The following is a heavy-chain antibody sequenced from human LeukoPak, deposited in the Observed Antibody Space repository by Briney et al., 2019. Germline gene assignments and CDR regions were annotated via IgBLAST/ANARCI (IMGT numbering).Heavy chain of an antibody. Sequence: GGSVTLLCAVCGFTFSSFRKRWLRQARGKGLECVAYIKQYGREKYYVDSVKGRFTLSRDNAKNSLYLQMNSLRAEGTAVYYCARGLEGLRYCSGGSCYQTFDYWGQGALVTVSS. V-gene: IGHV3-7*04. J-gene: IGHJ4*02. CDR1: GFTFSSFR. D-gene: IGHD2-15*01. CDR2: IKQYGREK. CDR3: ARGLEGLRYCSGGSCYQTFDY.